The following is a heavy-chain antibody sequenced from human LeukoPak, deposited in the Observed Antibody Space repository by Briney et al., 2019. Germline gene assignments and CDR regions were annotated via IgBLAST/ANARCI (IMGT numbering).Heavy chain of an antibody. V-gene: IGHV1-2*02. J-gene: IGHJ4*02. CDR1: GYRFISHY. Sequence: ASVKVSCKASGYRFISHYIHWVRQAPGQGPEWLGWMHAGNGNTRYPEKFEGRVTKTRDTSSNTAYMDLTSLRSDDTAVYYCAREGSYCVGGDCYSFDFWGQGTLVTVSS. D-gene: IGHD2-21*02. CDR3: AREGSYCVGGDCYSFDF. CDR2: MHAGNGNT.